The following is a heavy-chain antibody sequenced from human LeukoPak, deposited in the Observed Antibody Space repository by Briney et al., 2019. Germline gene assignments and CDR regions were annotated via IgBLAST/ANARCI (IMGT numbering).Heavy chain of an antibody. Sequence: GGSLRLSCAASGNYWMHWVRQVPGKGLVWVSHINSDGSWTSYADSVKGRFTISKDNAKSTVYLKMNSLRAEDTAVYYCVSFYETYWGRGTLVTVSS. V-gene: IGHV3-74*01. CDR3: VSFYETY. CDR1: GNYW. J-gene: IGHJ4*02. D-gene: IGHD2/OR15-2a*01. CDR2: INSDGSWT.